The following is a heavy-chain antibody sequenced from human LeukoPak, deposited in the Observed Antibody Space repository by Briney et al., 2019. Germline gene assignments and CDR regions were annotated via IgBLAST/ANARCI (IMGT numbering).Heavy chain of an antibody. V-gene: IGHV4-61*02. Sequence: PSETLSLTCTVSGDSITGGSYYWSWIRQPAGKGLEWIGRIHTSGSTNYNPSLKSRVTISLDTSNNQLSLKLSSVTAADTAVYYCARVRVDGDGGWFDPWGQGTLVTVSS. CDR3: ARVRVDGDGGWFDP. CDR1: GDSITGGSYY. D-gene: IGHD3-16*01. CDR2: IHTSGST. J-gene: IGHJ5*02.